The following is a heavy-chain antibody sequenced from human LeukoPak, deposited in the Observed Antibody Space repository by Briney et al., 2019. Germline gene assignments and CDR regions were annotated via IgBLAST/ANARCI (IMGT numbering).Heavy chain of an antibody. CDR3: VTPTREKTVAAVYLS. Sequence: ASVKVSCKASGYTLTDYCMHWVRQALGKGLEWMGRADPEDGEAIYAAKFQGRVTITADTSIDTVYMELSSLRSEDTAVYYCVTPTREKTVAAVYLSWGQGTQVTVSS. D-gene: IGHD2-15*01. CDR2: ADPEDGEA. V-gene: IGHV1-69-2*01. CDR1: GYTLTDYC. J-gene: IGHJ5*02.